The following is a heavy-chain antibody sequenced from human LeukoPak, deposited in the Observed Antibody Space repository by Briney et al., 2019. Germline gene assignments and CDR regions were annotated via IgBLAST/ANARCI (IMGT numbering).Heavy chain of an antibody. D-gene: IGHD3-10*02. CDR2: ISSSGSTI. J-gene: IGHJ6*04. Sequence: GGSLRLSCAASGFTFSSYEMNWVRQAPGKGLEWVSYISSSGSTIYYADSVKGRFTISRDNAKNSLYLQMNSLRAEDTAVYYCAELGTTMIGGVWGKGTTVTISS. CDR1: GFTFSSYE. CDR3: AELGTTMIGGV. V-gene: IGHV3-48*03.